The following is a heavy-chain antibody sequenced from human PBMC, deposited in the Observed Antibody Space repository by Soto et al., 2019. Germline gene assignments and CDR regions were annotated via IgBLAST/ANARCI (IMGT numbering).Heavy chain of an antibody. V-gene: IGHV4-59*01. CDR2: IYYSGST. CDR1: GGSISSYY. Sequence: LSLTCTVSGGSISSYYWSWIRQPPGKGLEWIGYIYYSGSTNYNPSLKSRVTISVDTSKNQFSLKLSSVTAADTAVYYCAREVRFGEQPYYYYGMDVWGQGTTVTVSS. J-gene: IGHJ6*02. CDR3: AREVRFGEQPYYYYGMDV. D-gene: IGHD3-10*01.